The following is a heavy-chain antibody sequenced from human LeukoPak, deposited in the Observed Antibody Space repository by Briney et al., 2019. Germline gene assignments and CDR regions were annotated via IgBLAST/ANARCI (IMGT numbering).Heavy chain of an antibody. CDR1: GFTFSSYA. CDR3: ARSPHIVVVIAPRQLDY. D-gene: IGHD2-21*01. V-gene: IGHV3-23*01. J-gene: IGHJ4*02. CDR2: ISSSGGTT. Sequence: PGGSLRLSCAASGFTFSSYAMSWVRQAPGKGLEWVSVISSSGGTTYYADSVKGRFTISRDNSKNTLYLQMNSLRAEDTAVYYCARSPHIVVVIAPRQLDYWGQGTLVTVSS.